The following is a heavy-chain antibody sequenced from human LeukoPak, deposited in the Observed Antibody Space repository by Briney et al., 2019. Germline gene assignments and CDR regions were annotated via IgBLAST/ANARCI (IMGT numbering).Heavy chain of an antibody. CDR2: TFYRSKWYN. D-gene: IGHD6-25*01. V-gene: IGHV6-1*01. CDR1: GDSVSSNSAA. J-gene: IGHJ4*02. CDR3: ARESGSYSSCYRFDS. Sequence: SQTLSLTCAISGDSVSSNSAAWIWIRQSPSRGLEWLGRTFYRSKWYNDYAVSVKSRITINPDTSKNEFSLHLNSVTPEDTAVYYCARESGSYSSCYRFDSWGQGTLVTVSS.